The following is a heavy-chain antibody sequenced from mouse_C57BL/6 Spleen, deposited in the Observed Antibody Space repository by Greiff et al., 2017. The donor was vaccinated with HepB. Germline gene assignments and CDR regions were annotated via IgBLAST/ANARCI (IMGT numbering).Heavy chain of an antibody. J-gene: IGHJ4*01. CDR3: ARKDYTQRGDYYAMDY. CDR2: ILPGSGST. CDR1: GYTFTGYW. D-gene: IGHD2-12*01. V-gene: IGHV1-9*01. Sequence: QVQLKQSGAELMKPGASVKLSCKATGYTFTGYWIEWVKQRPGHGLEWIGEILPGSGSTNYNEKFKGKATFTADTSSNTAYMQLSSLTTEDSAIYYCARKDYTQRGDYYAMDYWGQGTSVTVSS.